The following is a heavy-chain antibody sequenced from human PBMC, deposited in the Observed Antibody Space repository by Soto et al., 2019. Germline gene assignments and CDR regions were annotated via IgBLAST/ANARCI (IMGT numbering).Heavy chain of an antibody. D-gene: IGHD1-26*01. V-gene: IGHV3-74*01. CDR2: IYFDGITT. J-gene: IGHJ4*02. Sequence: GGSLRRSCTAAGFTLNTHWMHWVRQAPGKGLVWASRIYFDGITTNYADSVKGRLTASRDNAKNTVYLHVNTLRDEDTAVYYCARGGAMGVDYWGKGTLVTVSS. CDR1: GFTLNTHW. CDR3: ARGGAMGVDY.